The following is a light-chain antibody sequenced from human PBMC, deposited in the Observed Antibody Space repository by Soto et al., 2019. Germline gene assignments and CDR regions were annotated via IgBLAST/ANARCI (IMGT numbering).Light chain of an antibody. CDR1: QSVGSS. V-gene: IGKV3-11*01. CDR3: QQSSSWIT. J-gene: IGKJ5*01. Sequence: EIVLTQSPATLSLLPGERATLSCRASQSVGSSLAWYQHKAGQAPRLLLYDASNRATGIPARFSGSGSGTDFTLTISSLEPEDFAVYYCQQSSSWITFGQGTRLEIE. CDR2: DAS.